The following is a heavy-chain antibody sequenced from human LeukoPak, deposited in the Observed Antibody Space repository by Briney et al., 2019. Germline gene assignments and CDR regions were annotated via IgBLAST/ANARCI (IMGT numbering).Heavy chain of an antibody. D-gene: IGHD3-10*01. CDR2: IYHSGNT. V-gene: IGHV4-38-2*02. CDR3: AREYYYDSGSPYYMDV. Sequence: PSETLSLTCAVSGYSISSGYYWGWVRQPPEKGLEWIGTIYHSGNTYYNPSLKSRVTISVDTSKNEFSLRLSSVTAADTAVYFCAREYYYDSGSPYYMDVWGKGTTVTVSS. J-gene: IGHJ6*03. CDR1: GYSISSGYY.